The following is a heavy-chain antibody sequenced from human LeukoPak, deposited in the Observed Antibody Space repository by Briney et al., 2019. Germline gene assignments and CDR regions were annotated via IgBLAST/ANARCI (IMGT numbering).Heavy chain of an antibody. J-gene: IGHJ1*01. CDR1: GFTFSSYG. V-gene: IGHV3-30*18. Sequence: GGSLRLSCAASGFTFSSYGMHWVRQAPGTGLEWVAVISYDGSNKYYADSVKGRFTISRDNSKNTLYLQMNSLRAEDTAVYYCAKEYFQHWGQGTLVTVSS. CDR3: AKEYFQH. CDR2: ISYDGSNK.